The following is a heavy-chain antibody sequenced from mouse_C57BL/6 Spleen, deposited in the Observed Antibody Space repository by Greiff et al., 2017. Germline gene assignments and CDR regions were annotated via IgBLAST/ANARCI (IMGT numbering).Heavy chain of an antibody. CDR1: GFTFSSYT. CDR3: ARTVDSSGYFDY. D-gene: IGHD3-2*02. J-gene: IGHJ2*01. CDR2: ISGGGGNT. V-gene: IGHV5-9*01. Sequence: EVKVVESGGGLVKPGGSLKLSCAASGFTFSSYTMSWVRQTPEKRLEWVATISGGGGNTYYPDSVKGRFTISRDNAKNTLYLQMSSLRSEDTALYYCARTVDSSGYFDYWGQGTTLTVSS.